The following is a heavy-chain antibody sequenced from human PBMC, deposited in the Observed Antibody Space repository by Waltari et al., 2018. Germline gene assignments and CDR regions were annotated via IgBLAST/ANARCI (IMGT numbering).Heavy chain of an antibody. D-gene: IGHD3-22*01. V-gene: IGHV4-30-2*01. Sequence: QLQLQESGSGLVKPSQTLSLTCAVSGGSISSGGYSWSWIRQPPGKGLEWIGYIYHSGSTYYNPSLKSRVTISVDRSKNQFSLKLSSVTAADTAVYYCASSDYDSSGPVSYWGQGTLVTVSS. CDR1: GGSISSGGYS. J-gene: IGHJ4*02. CDR3: ASSDYDSSGPVSY. CDR2: IYHSGST.